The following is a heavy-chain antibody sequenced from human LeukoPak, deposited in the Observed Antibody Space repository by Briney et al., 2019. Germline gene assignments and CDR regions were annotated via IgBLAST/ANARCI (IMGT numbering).Heavy chain of an antibody. V-gene: IGHV3-33*01. J-gene: IGHJ4*02. Sequence: GGSLRLSCAASGFTFSSYGMHWVRQAPGKGLEWVAVIWYDGSNKYYAGSVKGRFTISRDNSKNTLYLQMNSLRAEDTAVYYCAREGPDDSSGYSLDYWGQGTLVTVSS. CDR1: GFTFSSYG. D-gene: IGHD3-22*01. CDR3: AREGPDDSSGYSLDY. CDR2: IWYDGSNK.